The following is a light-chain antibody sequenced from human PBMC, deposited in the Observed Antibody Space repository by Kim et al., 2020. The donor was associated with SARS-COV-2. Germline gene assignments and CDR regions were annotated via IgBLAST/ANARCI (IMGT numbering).Light chain of an antibody. V-gene: IGLV3-9*01. CDR1: SIGSIN. Sequence: SYELTQPLSVSVALGQTARITCGGNSIGSINVHWYQQKPGQAPVLVIYRDNNRPSGIPERFSGSNSGNTATLTISRAQAGDEADYYCQVWDSSTVVFGGG. J-gene: IGLJ2*01. CDR2: RDN. CDR3: QVWDSSTVV.